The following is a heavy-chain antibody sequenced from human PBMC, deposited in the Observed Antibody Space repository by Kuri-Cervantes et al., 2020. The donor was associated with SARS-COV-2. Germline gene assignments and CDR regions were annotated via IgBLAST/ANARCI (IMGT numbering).Heavy chain of an antibody. Sequence: SQTLSLTCAVYGGSLSGFYWSWIRQAPGKGLEWIGEINHSGSANYSPSLKSRVTISVDTSKNQFSLRLSSVTAADTAVYYCSRSRVPAAAALWGQGTMVTVSS. CDR3: SRSRVPAAAAL. CDR2: INHSGSA. J-gene: IGHJ3*01. D-gene: IGHD2-2*01. CDR1: GGSLSGFY. V-gene: IGHV4-34*01.